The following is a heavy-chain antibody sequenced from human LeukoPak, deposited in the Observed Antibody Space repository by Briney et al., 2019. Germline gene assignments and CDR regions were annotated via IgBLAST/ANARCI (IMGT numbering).Heavy chain of an antibody. Sequence: ASVKVSCNASGYSFVNYGIGWGRHAPGQGLDLMSWISANTGNITYAQHLRGRVTVTSDTSTSTAYLELRGLRSADKAVYFCARAADFSPAYYDSGSTKFGAHFDSWGQGTLVIVSS. CDR2: ISANTGNI. V-gene: IGHV1-18*01. J-gene: IGHJ4*02. CDR1: GYSFVNYG. CDR3: ARAADFSPAYYDSGSTKFGAHFDS. D-gene: IGHD3-10*01.